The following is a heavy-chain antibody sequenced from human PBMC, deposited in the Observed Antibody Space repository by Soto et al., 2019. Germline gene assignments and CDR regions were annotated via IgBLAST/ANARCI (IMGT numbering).Heavy chain of an antibody. CDR2: ISDDGSTA. CDR3: ARGPRVSSTGTGAH. Sequence: HPGGSLRLSCAVSAFTFSAYWMHRVRQVPGKGLTWVSRISDDGSTATYADSVKGRFVISRDNAKNSLYLEMNTLRADDSGLYYCARGPRVSSTGTGAHWGRGTLVTVCS. CDR1: AFTFSAYW. J-gene: IGHJ4*02. D-gene: IGHD1-1*01. V-gene: IGHV3-74*01.